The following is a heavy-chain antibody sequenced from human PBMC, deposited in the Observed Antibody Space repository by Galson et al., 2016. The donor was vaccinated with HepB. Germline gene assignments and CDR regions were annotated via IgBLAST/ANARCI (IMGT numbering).Heavy chain of an antibody. J-gene: IGHJ5*02. CDR3: ARGMRQDDSSGYHFGWFDP. CDR1: GGSFSSYY. CDR2: VYYTGNT. V-gene: IGHV4-59*01. D-gene: IGHD3-22*01. Sequence: SETLSLTCTVSGGSFSSYYWTWIRLPPGRGLEWIGSVYYTGNTDYSPSLKNRVTVSVDTSKNQFSLKLNSVTVADTAVYFCARGMRQDDSSGYHFGWFDPWGQGTVVTVSS.